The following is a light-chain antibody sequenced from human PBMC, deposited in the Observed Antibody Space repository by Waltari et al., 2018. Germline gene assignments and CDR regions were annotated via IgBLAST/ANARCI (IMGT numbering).Light chain of an antibody. V-gene: IGKV3-11*01. J-gene: IGKJ4*01. CDR1: QSVRKY. CDR2: DAS. Sequence: VLTQSPATLSLSPGESATLSCRASQSVRKYLAWYQQKPGQAPRLLILDASNRATGIPARFSGSGSGTEFSLTISSLEPEDFAVYYCQQRGTYLGLTFGGGTKVDIK. CDR3: QQRGTYLGLT.